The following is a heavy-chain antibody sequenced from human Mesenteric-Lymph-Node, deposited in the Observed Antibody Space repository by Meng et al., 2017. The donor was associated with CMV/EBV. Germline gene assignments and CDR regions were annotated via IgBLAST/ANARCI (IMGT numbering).Heavy chain of an antibody. CDR3: ARGLGYCSSTSCRYMDV. CDR2: IKQDGSEK. CDR1: GFTFSSYW. Sequence: GGSLRLSCAASGFTFSSYWMSRVRQAPGKGLEWVANIKQDGSEKYYVDSVKGRFTISRDNAKKSLYLQMNSLRAEDTAVYYCARGLGYCSSTSCRYMDVWGPGTTVTVSS. J-gene: IGHJ6*03. D-gene: IGHD2-2*01. V-gene: IGHV3-7*04.